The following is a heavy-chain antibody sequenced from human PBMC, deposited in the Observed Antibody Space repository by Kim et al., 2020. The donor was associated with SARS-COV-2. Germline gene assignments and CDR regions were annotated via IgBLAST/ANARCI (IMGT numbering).Heavy chain of an antibody. Sequence: GGSLRLSCAASGFIFSNYGMHWVRQAPGKGLEWVAVIWYDGSNEYYADSVKGRFTISRDNSKNTLYLQMNSLRAEDTAVYYCSANFDFWGQGTLVTVSS. V-gene: IGHV3-33*01. CDR3: SANFDF. CDR2: IWYDGSNE. J-gene: IGHJ4*02. CDR1: GFIFSNYG.